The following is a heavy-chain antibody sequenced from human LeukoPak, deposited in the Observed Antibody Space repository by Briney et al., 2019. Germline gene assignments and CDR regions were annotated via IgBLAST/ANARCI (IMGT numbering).Heavy chain of an antibody. CDR2: ISSSSSTI. V-gene: IGHV3-48*01. CDR3: ARAGGANDY. J-gene: IGHJ4*02. CDR1: GFTFSSYS. D-gene: IGHD1-26*01. Sequence: TGGSLRLSCAASGFTFSSYSMNWVRQAPGKGLEWVSYISSSSSTIYYADSVKGRFTISRDNSKNTLYLQMNSLRAEDTAVYYCARAGGANDYWGQGTLVTVSS.